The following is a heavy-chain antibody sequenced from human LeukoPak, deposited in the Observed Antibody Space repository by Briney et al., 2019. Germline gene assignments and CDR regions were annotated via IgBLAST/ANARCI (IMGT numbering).Heavy chain of an antibody. D-gene: IGHD3-16*01. V-gene: IGHV3-7*01. Sequence: GGSLRLSCAASEFTFGNFWMTWVRQAPGKGLEWVANIKEDGSDKYYVDSVKGRFTISRDNSKNTLYLQMNSLRAEDTAVYYCAKDQMGITFDYWGQGTLVTVSS. CDR1: EFTFGNFW. CDR3: AKDQMGITFDY. CDR2: IKEDGSDK. J-gene: IGHJ4*02.